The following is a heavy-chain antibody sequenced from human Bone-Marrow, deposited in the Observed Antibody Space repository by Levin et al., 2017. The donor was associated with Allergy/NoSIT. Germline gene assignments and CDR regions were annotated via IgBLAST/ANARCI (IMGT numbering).Heavy chain of an antibody. Sequence: GGSLRLSCAASGFTFSSYSMNWVRQAPGKGLDWVSSITSSSSYIYYADSVKGRFTISRDNAENSLFLEMNSLRAEDTAIYYCAREGLFMVRVFDYWGRGTLVTVSS. CDR1: GFTFSSYS. J-gene: IGHJ4*02. CDR2: ITSSSSYI. CDR3: AREGLFMVRVFDY. V-gene: IGHV3-21*01. D-gene: IGHD3-10*01.